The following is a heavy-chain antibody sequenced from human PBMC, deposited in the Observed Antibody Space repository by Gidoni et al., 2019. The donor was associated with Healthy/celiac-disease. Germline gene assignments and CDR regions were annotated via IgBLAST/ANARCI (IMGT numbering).Heavy chain of an antibody. CDR3: ARHAGYSSSDDWYFDL. D-gene: IGHD6-13*01. V-gene: IGHV4-39*01. J-gene: IGHJ2*01. CDR1: GGSINSRTYF. Sequence: QLQLQESGPGLVKPSETLSLTFTVSGGSINSRTYFWGWIRQPPGKGLEWIGSIAYTGSTYDNPALKRRFTMSVDTSKTQFSRKLSSVTAADTAVYYWARHAGYSSSDDWYFDLWGRGTLVTVSS. CDR2: IAYTGST.